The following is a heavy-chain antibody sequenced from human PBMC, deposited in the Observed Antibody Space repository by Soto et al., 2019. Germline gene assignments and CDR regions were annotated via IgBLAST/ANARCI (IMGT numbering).Heavy chain of an antibody. CDR3: ASSLGPNWFDP. J-gene: IGHJ5*02. CDR1: TFTFSSYT. V-gene: IGHV3-30-3*01. D-gene: IGHD1-26*01. Sequence: PGGSLRLSCAASTFTFSSYTMHWVRQAPGKGLEWVAAISYDGSNKYYADSVKGRFTISRDNAKNTLYLQMNSLRAEDTAVYYCASSLGPNWFDPWGQGTLVTVSS. CDR2: ISYDGSNK.